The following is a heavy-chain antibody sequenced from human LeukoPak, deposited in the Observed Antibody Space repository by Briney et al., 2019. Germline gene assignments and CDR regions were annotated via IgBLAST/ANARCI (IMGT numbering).Heavy chain of an antibody. CDR1: GFTFSNAW. Sequence: PGGSLRLSCAASGFTFSNAWMNWVRQAPGKGLEWVGRIKSKTDGGTTDYAAPVKGRFTISRDDSKNTLYLQMNSLKTEDTAVYYCTTGLVVTATIYYYYYGMDVWGQGTTVTVSS. CDR2: IKSKTDGGTT. D-gene: IGHD2-21*02. J-gene: IGHJ6*02. V-gene: IGHV3-15*07. CDR3: TTGLVVTATIYYYYYGMDV.